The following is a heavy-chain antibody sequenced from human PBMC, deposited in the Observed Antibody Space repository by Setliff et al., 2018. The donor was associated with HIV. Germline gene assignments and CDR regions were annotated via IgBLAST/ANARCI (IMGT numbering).Heavy chain of an antibody. CDR3: ARDSGTTMRASGPGY. CDR1: GFTFSNYV. D-gene: IGHD1-26*01. V-gene: IGHV3-23*01. CDR2: ISSSGGRT. J-gene: IGHJ4*02. Sequence: GGSLRLSCAASGFTFSNYVMSWVRQTPGKGLEWVSVISSSGGRTYHADSVKGRFTISRDNSKNTLYLQMSSLRDEDTAIYYCARDSGTTMRASGPGYWGQGTLVTVSS.